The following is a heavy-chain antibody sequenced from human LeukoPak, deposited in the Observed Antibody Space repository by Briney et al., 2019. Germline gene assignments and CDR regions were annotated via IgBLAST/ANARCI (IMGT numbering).Heavy chain of an antibody. Sequence: SVKVSCKASGGTFSSYAISWVRQAPGRGLEWMGGIIPIFGTANYAQKFQGRVTITADESTSTAYMELSSLRSEDTAVYYCARVSLGNEPGSPQNYYYYGMDVWGQGTTVTVSS. CDR2: IIPIFGTA. CDR1: GGTFSSYA. CDR3: ARVSLGNEPGSPQNYYYYGMDV. J-gene: IGHJ6*02. V-gene: IGHV1-69*13.